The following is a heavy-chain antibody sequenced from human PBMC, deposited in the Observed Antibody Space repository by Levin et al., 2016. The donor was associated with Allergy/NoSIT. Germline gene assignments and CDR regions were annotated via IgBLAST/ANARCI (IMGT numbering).Heavy chain of an antibody. J-gene: IGHJ4*02. D-gene: IGHD1-14*01. Sequence: VRQAPGKGLEWVAVISYDGSNKYYADSVKGRFTISRDNSKNTLYLQMNSLRAEDTAVYYCARAPYKGGTLDYWGQGTLVTVSS. CDR2: ISYDGSNK. CDR3: ARAPYKGGTLDY. V-gene: IGHV3-33*05.